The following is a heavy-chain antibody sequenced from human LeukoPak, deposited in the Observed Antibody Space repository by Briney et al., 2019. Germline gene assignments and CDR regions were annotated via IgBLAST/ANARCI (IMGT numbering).Heavy chain of an antibody. D-gene: IGHD2/OR15-2a*01. Sequence: GGSLRLSCTASGFNLNSFGVHWVRQAPGKGLEWLAFLRYDGSNKFYADSVRGRFTISRDHSDNTVNLQMNSLKSEDTAVYFCAKDSWSTTTRLLSSRLGLIDYWGPGTLVTVSS. CDR3: AKDSWSTTTRLLSSRLGLIDY. V-gene: IGHV3-30*02. J-gene: IGHJ4*02. CDR2: LRYDGSNK. CDR1: GFNLNSFG.